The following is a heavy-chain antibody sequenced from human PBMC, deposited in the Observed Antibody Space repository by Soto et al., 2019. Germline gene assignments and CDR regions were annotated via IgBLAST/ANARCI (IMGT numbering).Heavy chain of an antibody. J-gene: IGHJ6*02. Sequence: PSETLSLTCTVSGGYISSYYWTWIRQPPGKGLEWVGEINHSGGINYNMSLKSRVTISVDTSKKQFSLKVNSVTAADTAVYYCARGRELVWFGEETFGVDVWGQGTTVTVSS. CDR3: ARGRELVWFGEETFGVDV. V-gene: IGHV4-34*01. CDR2: INHSGGI. D-gene: IGHD3-10*01. CDR1: GGYISSYY.